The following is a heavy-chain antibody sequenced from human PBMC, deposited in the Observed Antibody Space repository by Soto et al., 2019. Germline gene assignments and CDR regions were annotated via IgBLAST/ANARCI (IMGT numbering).Heavy chain of an antibody. CDR3: AREGNSSSSFDY. CDR1: GFTFSSYW. J-gene: IGHJ4*02. CDR2: IKQDGSEK. V-gene: IGHV3-7*01. D-gene: IGHD6-6*01. Sequence: EVQLVESGGGLVQPGGSLRLSCAASGFTFSSYWMSWVRQAPGKVLEWVANIKQDGSEKYYVDSVKGRFTISRDNAKNSLYMQMNSLRAEDTAVYYCAREGNSSSSFDYWGQGTLVTVSS.